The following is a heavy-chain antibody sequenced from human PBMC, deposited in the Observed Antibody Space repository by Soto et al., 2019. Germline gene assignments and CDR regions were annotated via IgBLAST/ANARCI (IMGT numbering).Heavy chain of an antibody. V-gene: IGHV3-30-3*01. Sequence: PGGSLRLSCAASGFTFSSYAMHWVRQAPGKGLEWVAVISYDGSNKYYADSVKGRFTISRDNSKNTLYLQMNSLRAEDTAVYYCARGGIVVVVAATLDYWGQGTLVTVSS. D-gene: IGHD2-15*01. CDR1: GFTFSSYA. CDR2: ISYDGSNK. J-gene: IGHJ4*02. CDR3: ARGGIVVVVAATLDY.